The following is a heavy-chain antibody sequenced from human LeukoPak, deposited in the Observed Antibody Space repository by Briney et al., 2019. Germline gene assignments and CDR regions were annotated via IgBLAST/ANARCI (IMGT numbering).Heavy chain of an antibody. J-gene: IGHJ4*02. CDR3: ATFDWGSSPN. D-gene: IGHD3-9*01. V-gene: IGHV3-73*01. Sequence: PGGSLRLSCAAYGFTIRCSDLHWVRQAPGKGLEWVGRVRSKADCCATEYSASVQGRFTVSRADSTNTAYLQMNSLKPEDTAIYYCATFDWGSSPNWGQGSRVTVSS. CDR2: VRSKADCCAT. CDR1: GFTIRCSD.